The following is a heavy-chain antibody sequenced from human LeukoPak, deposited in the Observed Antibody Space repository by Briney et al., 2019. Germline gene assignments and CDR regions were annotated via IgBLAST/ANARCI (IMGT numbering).Heavy chain of an antibody. CDR3: ARVRIAARPPYNWFDP. D-gene: IGHD6-6*01. Sequence: ASVKVSCKASGYTFTSYGISWVRQAPGQGLEWMGWISAYNGNTNYAQKLQGRVTMTTDTSTSTAYMELSRLRSDDTAVYYCARVRIAARPPYNWFDPWGQGTLVTVSS. J-gene: IGHJ5*02. CDR1: GYTFTSYG. CDR2: ISAYNGNT. V-gene: IGHV1-18*01.